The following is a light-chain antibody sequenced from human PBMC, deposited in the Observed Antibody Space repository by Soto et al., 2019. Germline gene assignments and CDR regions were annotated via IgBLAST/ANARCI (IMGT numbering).Light chain of an antibody. CDR2: DVN. CDR1: SSDVGYYNY. Sequence: QSALTQPASVSGSPGQSITISCTGTSSDVGYYNYVSWYQQHPAKAPKLMIYDVNNRSSGVSNHFSGSKSGNTASLTISGLQAEDEADYYCTSYTTSSPYLVFGGGTKVTVL. V-gene: IGLV2-14*03. CDR3: TSYTTSSPYLV. J-gene: IGLJ3*02.